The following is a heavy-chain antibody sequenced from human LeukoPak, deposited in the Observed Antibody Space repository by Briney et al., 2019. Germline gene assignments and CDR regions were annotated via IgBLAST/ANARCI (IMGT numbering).Heavy chain of an antibody. Sequence: GESLKISCKGSGYSFASYWISWVRPMPGKGLEWMGITYPDDSETRYSASFQGQVTISADKSISIAYLQWSSLKASDTAMYYCARFLGPSGGLDYWGQGTRVTVSS. CDR3: ARFLGPSGGLDY. CDR2: TYPDDSET. D-gene: IGHD3/OR15-3a*01. V-gene: IGHV5-51*01. J-gene: IGHJ4*02. CDR1: GYSFASYW.